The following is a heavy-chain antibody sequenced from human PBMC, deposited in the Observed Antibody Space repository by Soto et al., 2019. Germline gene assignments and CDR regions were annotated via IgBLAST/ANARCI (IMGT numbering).Heavy chain of an antibody. J-gene: IGHJ4*02. V-gene: IGHV4-31*03. CDR2: IYYSGST. Sequence: SETLSLPCTVSGGSISSGGYYWTWIRQHPGKGLEWIGYIYYSGSTYYNPSLKSRVTISVETARDQFSLKLSSVTAADTAVYYCAREVPTAKLAMDYWGQGTLVDVSS. CDR1: GGSISSGGYY. D-gene: IGHD2-2*01. CDR3: AREVPTAKLAMDY.